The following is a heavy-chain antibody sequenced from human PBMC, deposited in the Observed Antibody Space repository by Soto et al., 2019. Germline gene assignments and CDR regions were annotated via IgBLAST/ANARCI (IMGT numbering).Heavy chain of an antibody. CDR1: GYTFTSYG. CDR3: ARGRVAAAGTGYYYYGMDV. V-gene: IGHV1-18*01. CDR2: ISAYNGNT. D-gene: IGHD6-13*01. Sequence: ASVKVSCKASGYTFTSYGISWVRQAPGQGLEWMGWISAYNGNTNYAQKFQGRVTITADESTSTAYMELSSLRSEDTAVYYCARGRVAAAGTGYYYYGMDVWGQGTTVTVSS. J-gene: IGHJ6*02.